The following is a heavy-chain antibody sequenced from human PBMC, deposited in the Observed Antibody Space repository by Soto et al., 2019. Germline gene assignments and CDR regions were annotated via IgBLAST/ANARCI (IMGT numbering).Heavy chain of an antibody. CDR3: ARGSVATADSSGFYDY. J-gene: IGHJ4*02. D-gene: IGHD3-22*01. V-gene: IGHV4-34*01. Sequence: PSETVSLTCALYVGCFSAYYWSCIRQPPGKWLEWIGEINHSGGTSYNPSLKSRVTISVYTAKSQFSLKMTSVTAADRAVYYCARGSVATADSSGFYDYWGQRSPVTLS. CDR2: INHSGGT. CDR1: VGCFSAYY.